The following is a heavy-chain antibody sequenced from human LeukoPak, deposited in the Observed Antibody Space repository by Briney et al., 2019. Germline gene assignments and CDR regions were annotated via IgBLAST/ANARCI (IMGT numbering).Heavy chain of an antibody. CDR2: IFYSGST. CDR1: GDSVSSSSYY. J-gene: IGHJ4*02. Sequence: SETLSLTCTVSGDSVSSSSYYWEWICQPPGKGLEWDGSIFYSGSTHYNPSLKSRVTMSEHTSKTQFSLRLSSVTATDTAVYYCATRRSGSHPYYWGQGTLVAVSS. D-gene: IGHD1-26*01. V-gene: IGHV4-39*01. CDR3: ATRRSGSHPYY.